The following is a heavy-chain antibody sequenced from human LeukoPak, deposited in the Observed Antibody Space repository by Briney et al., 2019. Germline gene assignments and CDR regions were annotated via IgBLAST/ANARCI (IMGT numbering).Heavy chain of an antibody. CDR1: GFTFSSYA. Sequence: GGSLRLSCAASGFTFSSYAMSWVRQAPGKGLEWVSRINSDGSSTSYADSVKGRFTISRDNAKNTLYLQMNSLRAEDTAVYYCARDDYYYYGMDVWGQGTTVTVSS. CDR2: INSDGSST. J-gene: IGHJ6*02. V-gene: IGHV3-74*01. CDR3: ARDDYYYYGMDV.